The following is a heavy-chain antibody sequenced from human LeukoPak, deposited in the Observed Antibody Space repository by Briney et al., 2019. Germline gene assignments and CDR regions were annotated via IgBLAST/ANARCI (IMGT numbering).Heavy chain of an antibody. D-gene: IGHD2-15*01. J-gene: IGHJ4*02. V-gene: IGHV1-18*01. CDR2: ISAYNGNT. CDR3: ARDCSGGSCYSGIDY. Sequence: ASVKVSCKASGYTFTSYGISWVRQAPGQGLEWMGWISAYNGNTNYAQKLQGRVTMTTDTSTSTAYMELRSLRPDDTAVYYCARDCSGGSCYSGIDYWGQGTLVTVSS. CDR1: GYTFTSYG.